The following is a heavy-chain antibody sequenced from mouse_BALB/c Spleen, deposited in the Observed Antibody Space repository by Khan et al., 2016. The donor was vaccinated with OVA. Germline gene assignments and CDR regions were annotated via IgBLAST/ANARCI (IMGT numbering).Heavy chain of an antibody. Sequence: EVKLLESGPGLVKPSQSLSLTCTVTGYSITSDYAWNWIRQFPGNKLEWMGYISYSGNTNYNPSLKSRISITRDTSKNQFFLQLNSVTTEDTATYYCAREYGGDFDYWGQGTTLTVSS. V-gene: IGHV3-2*02. CDR3: AREYGGDFDY. D-gene: IGHD2-10*02. CDR2: ISYSGNT. CDR1: GYSITSDYA. J-gene: IGHJ2*01.